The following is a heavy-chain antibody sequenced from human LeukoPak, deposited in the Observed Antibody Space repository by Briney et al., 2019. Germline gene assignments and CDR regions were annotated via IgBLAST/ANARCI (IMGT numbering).Heavy chain of an antibody. CDR3: ARGRYSGNS. J-gene: IGHJ4*02. D-gene: IGHD1-26*01. CDR1: GGSISSYY. CDR2: IYYSGST. Sequence: PSETLSLTCTVSGGSISSYYWSWIRQPPGKGLEWIGYIYYSGSTNYNPSLKSRVTISVDTSKNQFSLKLSSVTAADTAVYYCARGRYSGNSWGQGTLVTISS. V-gene: IGHV4-59*01.